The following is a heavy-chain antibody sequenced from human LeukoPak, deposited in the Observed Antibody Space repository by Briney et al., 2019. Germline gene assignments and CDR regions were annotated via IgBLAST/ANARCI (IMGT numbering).Heavy chain of an antibody. CDR1: GGTFSSYA. J-gene: IGHJ2*01. V-gene: IGHV1-69*13. CDR2: IIPIFGTA. D-gene: IGHD6-13*01. CDR3: ARVAAAAPRKGYFDL. Sequence: ASVTVSCKASGGTFSSYAISWVRQAPGQGLEWMGGIIPIFGTANYAQKFQGRVTITADESTSTAYMELSSLRSEDTAVYYCARVAAAAPRKGYFDLWGRGTLVTVSS.